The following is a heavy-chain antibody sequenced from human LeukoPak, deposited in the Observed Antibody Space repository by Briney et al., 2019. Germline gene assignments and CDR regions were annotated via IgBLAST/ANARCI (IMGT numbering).Heavy chain of an antibody. Sequence: SETLSLTCVVSGCSISSSSHCWGWIRQPPGKGLEWIVSVFYSGITYYNPSLQRRVNISVDVSKNHFSLKLSSLSAADTAVYYCARQTGPGADYAFDMWGQGTMVTVSS. CDR1: GCSISSSSHC. D-gene: IGHD2-8*02. V-gene: IGHV4-39*01. J-gene: IGHJ3*02. CDR2: VFYSGIT. CDR3: ARQTGPGADYAFDM.